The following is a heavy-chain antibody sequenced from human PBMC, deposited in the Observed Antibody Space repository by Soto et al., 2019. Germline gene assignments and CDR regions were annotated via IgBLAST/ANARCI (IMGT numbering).Heavy chain of an antibody. CDR1: GFTFSSYA. J-gene: IGHJ4*02. CDR3: ARALRGVLDY. CDR2: ISYDGSNK. Sequence: GGSLRLSCAASGFTFSSYAMHWVRQAPGKGLEWVAVISYDGSNKYYADSVKGRFTISRDNSKNTLYLQMNSLRAEDTAVYYCARALRGVLDYWGQGTLVTVSS. V-gene: IGHV3-30-3*01. D-gene: IGHD3-10*01.